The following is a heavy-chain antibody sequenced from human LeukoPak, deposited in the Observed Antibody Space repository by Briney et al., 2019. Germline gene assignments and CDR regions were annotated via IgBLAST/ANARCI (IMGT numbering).Heavy chain of an antibody. CDR2: ISSSSGYK. J-gene: IGHJ3*02. CDR3: ARDKSFDYYGSGSYYKLGAFDI. Sequence: GGSLRLSCAASGFTFSSYNMNWVRQAPGKGLEWVSSISSSSGYKYYADSVKGRFTISRDNSKNTLYLQMNSLRAEDTAVYYCARDKSFDYYGSGSYYKLGAFDIWGQGTMVTVSS. CDR1: GFTFSSYN. D-gene: IGHD3-10*01. V-gene: IGHV3-21*01.